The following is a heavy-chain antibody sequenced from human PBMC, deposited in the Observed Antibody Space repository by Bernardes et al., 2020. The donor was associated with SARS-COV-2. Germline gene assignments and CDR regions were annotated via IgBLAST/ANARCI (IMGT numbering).Heavy chain of an antibody. Sequence: ASVKASCRASGYSFSTYEINWVRQATGQGLEWMGWMNPSSANSGHAQKFQDRVTMTRNTSITTAYMELSSLRSEDTAVYYCAREIKWSCGDDCYTRYFDLWGRGTLVTVSS. D-gene: IGHD2-21*02. V-gene: IGHV1-8*01. J-gene: IGHJ2*01. CDR2: MNPSSANS. CDR3: AREIKWSCGDDCYTRYFDL. CDR1: GYSFSTYE.